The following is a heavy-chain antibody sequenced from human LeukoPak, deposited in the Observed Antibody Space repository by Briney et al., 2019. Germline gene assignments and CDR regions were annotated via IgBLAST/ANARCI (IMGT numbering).Heavy chain of an antibody. CDR3: AKDGIVVVPAANGLYYYYCYMDV. CDR2: ISGSGGST. V-gene: IGHV3-23*01. CDR1: GFTFSSYG. J-gene: IGHJ6*03. Sequence: PGGSLRLSCAASGFTFSSYGMSWVRQAPGKGLEWVSAISGSGGSTYYADSVKGRFTISRDNSKNTLYLQMNSLRAEDTAVYYCAKDGIVVVPAANGLYYYYCYMDVWGKGTTVTISS. D-gene: IGHD2-2*01.